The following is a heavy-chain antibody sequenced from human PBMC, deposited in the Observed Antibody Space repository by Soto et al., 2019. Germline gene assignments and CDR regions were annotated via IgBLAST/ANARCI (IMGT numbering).Heavy chain of an antibody. V-gene: IGHV3-33*01. D-gene: IGHD5-18*01. CDR2: IWYDGSNK. J-gene: IGHJ6*02. CDR3: ARSKGGYSYPYYYYGMDV. CDR1: GFTFSSYG. Sequence: PGGSLRLSCAASGFTFSSYGMHWVRQAPGKGLEWVAVIWYDGSNKYYADSVKGRFTISRDNSKNTLYLQMNSLRAEDTAVYYCARSKGGYSYPYYYYGMDVWGQGTTVTVSS.